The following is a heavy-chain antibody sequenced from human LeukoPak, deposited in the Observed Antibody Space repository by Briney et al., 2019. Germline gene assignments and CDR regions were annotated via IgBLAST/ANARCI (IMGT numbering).Heavy chain of an antibody. CDR1: GYTFTGYY. Sequence: GASVKVSCKASGYTFTGYYMHWVRQAPGQGLEWMGRIIPILGIANYAQKFQGRVTITADKSTSTAYMELSSLRSEDTAVYYCAREGISGSNWFDPWGQGTLVTVSS. CDR3: AREGISGSNWFDP. D-gene: IGHD6-19*01. J-gene: IGHJ5*02. CDR2: IIPILGIA. V-gene: IGHV1-69*04.